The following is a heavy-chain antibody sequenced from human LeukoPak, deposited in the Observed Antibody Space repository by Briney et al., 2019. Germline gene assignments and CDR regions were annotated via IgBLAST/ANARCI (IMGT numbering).Heavy chain of an antibody. Sequence: GGSLRLSCTASGFTFNSYWMTWVRQAPGKGLEWVANTNQHGTQNYYVDSVKGRFTISRDNAENSLYLQMSSLRDKDTAVYYCARNVNAFDIWGRGTMVTVSS. CDR3: ARNVNAFDI. V-gene: IGHV3-7*01. CDR1: GFTFNSYW. J-gene: IGHJ3*02. CDR2: TNQHGTQN.